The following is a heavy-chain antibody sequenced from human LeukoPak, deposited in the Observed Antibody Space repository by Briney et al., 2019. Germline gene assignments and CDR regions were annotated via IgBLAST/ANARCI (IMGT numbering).Heavy chain of an antibody. J-gene: IGHJ6*03. CDR3: ARDPLRWLQNNYYYYYMDV. CDR2: ISSSGSTI. Sequence: PGGSLRLSCAASGFTFSVYYMSWIRQAPGKGLEWVSYISSSGSTIYYADSVKGRFTISRDNAKNSLYLQMNSLRDEDTAVYYCARDPLRWLQNNYYYYYMDVWGKGTTVTVSS. V-gene: IGHV3-11*04. CDR1: GFTFSVYY. D-gene: IGHD5-24*01.